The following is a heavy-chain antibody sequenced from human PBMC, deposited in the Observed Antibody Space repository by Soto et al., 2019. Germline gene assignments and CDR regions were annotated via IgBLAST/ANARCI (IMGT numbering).Heavy chain of an antibody. J-gene: IGHJ1*01. D-gene: IGHD3-3*01. CDR1: GGSFSGYY. CDR2: INHSGST. Sequence: PSETLSLTCAVYGGSFSGYYWSWIRQPPGKGLEWIGAINHSGSTNYNPSLTSRVTLSVDTSKNQFSLKLSSVTAADTAVSDCARVDRDGVGGHRYHFQHRSRRTLVSVSS. V-gene: IGHV4-34*01. CDR3: ARVDRDGVGGHRYHFQH.